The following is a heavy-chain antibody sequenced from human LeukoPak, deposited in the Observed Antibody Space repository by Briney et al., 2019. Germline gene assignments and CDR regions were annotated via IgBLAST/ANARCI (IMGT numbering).Heavy chain of an antibody. Sequence: AGSLRLSCAASGFTFSDYYRSWIRQAPGKGLEWVSYISSSSSYTNYADSVKGRFTISRDNAKNSLYLQMNSLRAEDTAVYYCARVRGSSSARWFDPWGQGTLVTVSS. D-gene: IGHD6-13*01. V-gene: IGHV3-11*06. CDR3: ARVRGSSSARWFDP. J-gene: IGHJ5*02. CDR1: GFTFSDYY. CDR2: ISSSSSYT.